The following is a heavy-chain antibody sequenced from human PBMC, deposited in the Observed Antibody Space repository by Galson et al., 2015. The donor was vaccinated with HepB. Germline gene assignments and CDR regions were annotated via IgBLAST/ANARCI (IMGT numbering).Heavy chain of an antibody. CDR2: ISWDSRNI. CDR1: EFKFDDYA. J-gene: IGHJ6*03. D-gene: IGHD6-19*01. CDR3: TKDEIAMAPPYYMDV. Sequence: SLRLSCAASEFKFDDYAMHWVRQVPGKGLQWVSGISWDSRNIGYADSVKGRFTISRDNAKNSLYLQMNSLTTEDTALYYCTKDEIAMAPPYYMDVWGKGTTVTVSS. V-gene: IGHV3-9*01.